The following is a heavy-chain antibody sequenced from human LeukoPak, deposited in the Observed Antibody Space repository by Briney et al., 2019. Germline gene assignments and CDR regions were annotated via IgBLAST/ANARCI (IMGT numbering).Heavy chain of an antibody. CDR3: ARDQGGIMIVAALDY. V-gene: IGHV3-30-3*01. CDR2: ISYDGSNK. Sequence: PGGSLRLSCAASGFTFSSYAMHWVRQAPGKGLEWVAVISYDGSNKYYADSVKGRFTISRDNSKNTLYLQMNSLRAEDTAVYYCARDQGGIMIVAALDYWGQGTLVTVSS. CDR1: GFTFSSYA. J-gene: IGHJ4*02. D-gene: IGHD3-22*01.